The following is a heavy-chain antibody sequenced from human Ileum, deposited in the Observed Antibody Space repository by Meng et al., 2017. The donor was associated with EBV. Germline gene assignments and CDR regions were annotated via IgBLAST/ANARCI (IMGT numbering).Heavy chain of an antibody. CDR2: INESGST. V-gene: IGHV4-34*01. CDR1: GGSFRGNY. CDR3: RNAFCSAAAGCSDY. D-gene: IGHD3-3*01. J-gene: IGHJ4*02. Sequence: QVQLQQWSAGLLKPSETLSITCADYGGSFRGNYWGWIRQSPGKRLEWIGEINESGSTNYNPSLKSRVTILMDTSKNQFSLKLTSVTAADAAVYYCRNAFCSAAAGCSDYWGQGTLVTVSS.